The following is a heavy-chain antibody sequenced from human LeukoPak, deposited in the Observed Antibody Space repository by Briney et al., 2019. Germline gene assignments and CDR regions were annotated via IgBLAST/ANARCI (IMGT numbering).Heavy chain of an antibody. Sequence: ASVKVSCKASGYTFTNYGISWVRQAPGQGLEWMGWISAYNGNTNYAQNLQGRVTVTTDTSTSTAYMELRSLRSGDTAVYYCARSKGGGYGDHYLSPNWGQGTLVTVSS. CDR3: ARSKGGGYGDHYLSPN. D-gene: IGHD4-17*01. CDR2: ISAYNGNT. J-gene: IGHJ4*02. V-gene: IGHV1-18*01. CDR1: GYTFTNYG.